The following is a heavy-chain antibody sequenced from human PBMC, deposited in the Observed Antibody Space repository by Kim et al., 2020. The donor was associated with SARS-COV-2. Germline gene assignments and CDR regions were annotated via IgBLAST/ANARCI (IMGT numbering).Heavy chain of an antibody. CDR3: ARDLMDV. Sequence: GDSDTRYSPSFQGQVTISADKSISTAYLQWSSLKASDTAMYYCARDLMDVWGQGTTVTVSS. CDR2: GDSDT. J-gene: IGHJ6*02. V-gene: IGHV5-51*01.